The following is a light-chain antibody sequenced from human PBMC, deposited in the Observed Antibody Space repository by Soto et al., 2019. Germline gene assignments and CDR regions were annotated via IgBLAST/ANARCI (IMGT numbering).Light chain of an antibody. J-gene: IGKJ5*01. CDR2: GAS. CDR3: QQYNNWPLT. CDR1: QTVSSN. V-gene: IGKV3-15*01. Sequence: EFVLTQSPGTLSLSPGERATLSCRASQTVSSNLAWYQQKPGQAPKLLIYGASSRATGIPVRFSGSGSGTEFTLTISCLQSEDFAVYCCQQYNNWPLTFGQGTRLEIK.